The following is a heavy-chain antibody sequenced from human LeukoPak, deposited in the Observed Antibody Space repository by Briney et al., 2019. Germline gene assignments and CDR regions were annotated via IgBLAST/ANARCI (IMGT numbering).Heavy chain of an antibody. Sequence: SETLSLTCTVSGGSISSGGYYWSWIRQHPGKGLKWIGYIYYSGSTYYNPSLKSRVTISVDTSKNQFSLKLSSVTAADTAVYYCARDPIDCTNGVCPDYYYYGMDVWGQGTTVTVSS. CDR2: IYYSGST. V-gene: IGHV4-31*03. D-gene: IGHD2-8*01. CDR3: ARDPIDCTNGVCPDYYYYGMDV. J-gene: IGHJ6*02. CDR1: GGSISSGGYY.